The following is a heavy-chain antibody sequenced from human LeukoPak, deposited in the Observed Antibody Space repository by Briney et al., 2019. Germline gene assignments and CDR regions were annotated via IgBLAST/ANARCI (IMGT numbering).Heavy chain of an antibody. CDR1: GFTFSSYA. CDR2: INDNGDGT. CDR3: AKGLRTGVGPYMGYHYYMDA. Sequence: GGSLRLSCAASGFTFSSYAMSWVRQAPGKGLKWVSTINDNGDGTYYADSVKGRFTISRDNSYNTVSLQMNSLRDEDTGVYYCAKGLRTGVGPYMGYHYYMDAWGKGATVTVSS. J-gene: IGHJ6*03. V-gene: IGHV3-23*01. D-gene: IGHD3-16*01.